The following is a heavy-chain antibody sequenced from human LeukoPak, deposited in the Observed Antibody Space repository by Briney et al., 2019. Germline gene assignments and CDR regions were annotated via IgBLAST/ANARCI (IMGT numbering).Heavy chain of an antibody. D-gene: IGHD2-2*03. CDR2: INPNSGGT. CDR3: ARDAGDGYCSSTSCYVRYNSFDP. J-gene: IGHJ5*02. Sequence: GASVKVSCKASGYTFTGYYMHWVRQAPGQGLEWMGWINPNSGGTNYAQKFQGRVTMTRDTSIRTAYMELSRLRSDDTAVYYCARDAGDGYCSSTSCYVRYNSFDPWGQGTLVTVSS. V-gene: IGHV1-2*02. CDR1: GYTFTGYY.